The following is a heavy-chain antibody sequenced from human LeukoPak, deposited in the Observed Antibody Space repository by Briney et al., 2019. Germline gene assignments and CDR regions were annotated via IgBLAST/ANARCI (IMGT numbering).Heavy chain of an antibody. J-gene: IGHJ4*02. Sequence: SETLSLTSAVYGGSFNDYYWTWIRQSPRKGLGWIGEISHGGNTNYNPSLKSRVTISVDTSKNQFSLTLTSVTAADTAVCDCARVGYSYGRLEYWGQGILVTVSS. CDR1: GGSFNDYY. CDR2: ISHGGNT. V-gene: IGHV4-34*01. D-gene: IGHD5-18*01. CDR3: ARVGYSYGRLEY.